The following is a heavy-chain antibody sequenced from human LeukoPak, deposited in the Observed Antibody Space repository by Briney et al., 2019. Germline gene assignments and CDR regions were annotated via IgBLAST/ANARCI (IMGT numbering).Heavy chain of an antibody. Sequence: PGGSLRPSCAASGFTFDDYAMHWVRQAPGKGLEWVSGISWNSGRIGYADSVKGRFTISRDNAKNSLYLQMNSLRAEDTALYYCAKGPYSGYDSPGDYFDYWGQGTLVTVSS. J-gene: IGHJ4*02. CDR2: ISWNSGRI. CDR1: GFTFDDYA. D-gene: IGHD5-12*01. CDR3: AKGPYSGYDSPGDYFDY. V-gene: IGHV3-9*01.